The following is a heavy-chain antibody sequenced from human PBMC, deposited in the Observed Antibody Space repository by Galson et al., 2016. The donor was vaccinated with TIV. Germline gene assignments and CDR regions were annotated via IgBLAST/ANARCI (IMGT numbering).Heavy chain of an antibody. J-gene: IGHJ3*02. D-gene: IGHD1-7*01. CDR1: GFTFGSYG. Sequence: SLRLSCAVSGFTFGSYGMSWVRQAPGKGLEWVSSISSTSNYRYYADSVKGRFTIPRDNAEDSLYLQINSLRVEDTALYYCARRGNYVSYDFDIWGQGTMVTVSS. CDR3: ARRGNYVSYDFDI. CDR2: ISSTSNYR. V-gene: IGHV3-21*01.